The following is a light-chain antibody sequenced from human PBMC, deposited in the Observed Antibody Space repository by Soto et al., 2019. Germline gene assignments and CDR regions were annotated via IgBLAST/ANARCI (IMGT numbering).Light chain of an antibody. CDR2: DAS. V-gene: IGKV3-11*01. Sequence: EIVLTQSPATLSLSPGERATLSCRASQSVSSNLAWYQQKPGQAPRLLIYDASNRATGIPARFSGSGSGTEFTLTIISLEPEYFAVYYCQQLSNWPSFGPGNKVDIK. CDR1: QSVSSN. J-gene: IGKJ3*01. CDR3: QQLSNWPS.